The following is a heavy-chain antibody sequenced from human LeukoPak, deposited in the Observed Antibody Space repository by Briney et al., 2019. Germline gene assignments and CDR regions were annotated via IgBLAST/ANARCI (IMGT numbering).Heavy chain of an antibody. CDR1: GGTYSSYA. J-gene: IGHJ3*02. CDR2: IIPIFGTA. V-gene: IGHV1-69*05. D-gene: IGHD4-11*01. Sequence: SVKVSCKASGGTYSSYAISWVRQAPGQGLEWMGRIIPIFGTANYAQKFQGRVTITTDESTSTAYMELSSLRSEDTAVYYCARTTALDAFDIWGQGTMVTVSS. CDR3: ARTTALDAFDI.